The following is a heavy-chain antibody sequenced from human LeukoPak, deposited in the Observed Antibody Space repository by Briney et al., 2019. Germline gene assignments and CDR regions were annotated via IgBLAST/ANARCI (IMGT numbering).Heavy chain of an antibody. J-gene: IGHJ6*02. Sequence: ASVKVSCKASGYTLTSYGNSWVRQPPGQGLEGMGRISAYNDNTNYAQKLQGRVTMTTDTSTSTAYMELRSLRSDDTAVYYFARGEQLGFSGMDVWGQGTTVTVSS. V-gene: IGHV1-18*01. D-gene: IGHD6-13*01. CDR1: GYTLTSYG. CDR2: ISAYNDNT. CDR3: ARGEQLGFSGMDV.